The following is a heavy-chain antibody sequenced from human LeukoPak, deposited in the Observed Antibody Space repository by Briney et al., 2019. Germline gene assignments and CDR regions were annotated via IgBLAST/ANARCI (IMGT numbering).Heavy chain of an antibody. CDR2: INHSGST. V-gene: IGHV4-34*01. CDR1: GGSFSGYY. CDR3: ARGMPDTYYYDSSGYPILFYFDY. D-gene: IGHD3-22*01. J-gene: IGHJ4*02. Sequence: PPETLSLTCAVYGGSFSGYYWSWIRQPPGKGLEWIGEINHSGSTNYNPSLKSRVTISVDTSKNQFSLKLSSVTAADTAVYCCARGMPDTYYYDSSGYPILFYFDYWGQGTLVTVSS.